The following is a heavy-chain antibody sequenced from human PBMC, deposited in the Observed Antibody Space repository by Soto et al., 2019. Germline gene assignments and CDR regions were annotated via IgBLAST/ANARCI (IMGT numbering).Heavy chain of an antibody. D-gene: IGHD3-16*01. V-gene: IGHV1-69*02. CDR1: GGTFDSYS. CDR2: FVPIFDFS. CDR3: ATGALGGRQQLVRDAFDF. J-gene: IGHJ3*01. Sequence: QVQRVQSGAEVKKPGFSLRVSCRASGGTFDSYSISWVRQAPGEGLEWLGKFVPIFDFSRYAPKFQGRVTITADKSTSIAYMDLSGLTSQDTAVYYCATGALGGRQQLVRDAFDFWGQGTKVTVSS.